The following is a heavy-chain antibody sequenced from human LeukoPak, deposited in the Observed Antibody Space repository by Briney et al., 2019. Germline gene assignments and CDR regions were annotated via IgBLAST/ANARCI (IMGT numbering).Heavy chain of an antibody. CDR2: INHSGST. CDR3: AREPRITIFDYYYMDV. V-gene: IGHV4-34*01. D-gene: IGHD3-9*01. Sequence: SETLSLTCAVYGGSFSGYYWSWIRRPPGKGLEWIGEINHSGSTNYNPSLKSRVTISVDTSKNQFSLKLSSVTPEDTAVYYCAREPRITIFDYYYMDVWGKGTTVTVSS. J-gene: IGHJ6*03. CDR1: GGSFSGYY.